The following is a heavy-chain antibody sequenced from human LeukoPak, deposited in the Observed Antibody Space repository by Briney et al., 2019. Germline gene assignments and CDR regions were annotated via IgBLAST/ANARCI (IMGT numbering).Heavy chain of an antibody. J-gene: IGHJ4*02. CDR2: IHYSGST. V-gene: IGHV4-59*01. CDR1: GGSLSSYY. Sequence: PSETLSLPCTVSGGSLSSYYWSWTRQPPGKGLEWTGNIHYSGSTNFNPSLKSRVTISADMSKNQFSLKLSSVTAADTAVDYCAREDTTGLTDFWGQGTLVTVSS. CDR3: AREDTTGLTDF. D-gene: IGHD1-1*01.